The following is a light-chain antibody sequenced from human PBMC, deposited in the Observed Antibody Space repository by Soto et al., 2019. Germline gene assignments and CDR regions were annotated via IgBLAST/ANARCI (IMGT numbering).Light chain of an antibody. CDR3: SSYTSSRTLV. CDR1: SSEVGGYNY. CDR2: EVS. V-gene: IGLV2-14*01. J-gene: IGLJ2*01. Sequence: QSALTQPASVSGSPGQSITISCTGTSSEVGGYNYVSWYQQHPGKAPKLMIYEVSNRPSGVSNRFSGSKSGNTASLTISGLQAEDEADYYCSSYTSSRTLVFGGGTTLTVL.